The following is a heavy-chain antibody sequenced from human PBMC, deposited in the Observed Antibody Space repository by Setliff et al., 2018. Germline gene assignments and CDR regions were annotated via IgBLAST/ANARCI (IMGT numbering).Heavy chain of an antibody. CDR1: GDSISNDYW. CDR2: INQSGTT. CDR3: ARGGTYRYFDY. J-gene: IGHJ4*02. V-gene: IGHV4-4*02. Sequence: SETLSLTCAVSGDSISNDYWWSWVRQPPERELEWIGEINQSGTTNYNPPLKGRATISVDNSKNQFSLKLNSMTTADTAGYYRARGGTYRYFDYWGQGALVTVSS.